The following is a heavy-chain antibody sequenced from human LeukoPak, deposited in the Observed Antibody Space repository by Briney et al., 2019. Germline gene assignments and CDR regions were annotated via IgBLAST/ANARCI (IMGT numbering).Heavy chain of an antibody. CDR3: ARNQRYAGTTVY. J-gene: IGHJ4*02. CDR2: ISSSSSYI. CDR1: GFTFSSYS. V-gene: IGHV3-21*01. D-gene: IGHD1-1*01. Sequence: NSGGSLRLSCAASGFTFSSYSMNWVRQAPGKGLEWVSSISSSSSYIYYADSVKGRFTISRDNAKNSLYLQMNSPRAEDTAVYYCARNQRYAGTTVYWGQGTLVTVSS.